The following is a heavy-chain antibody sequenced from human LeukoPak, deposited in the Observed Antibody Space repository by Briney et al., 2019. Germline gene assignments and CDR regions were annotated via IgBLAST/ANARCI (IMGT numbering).Heavy chain of an antibody. CDR3: AREADGAFGVVKAIEY. D-gene: IGHD3-3*01. Sequence: PSETLSLTCTVSGDSISSSVFYWTWIRQSPGKGLEWIGNIYCNSGHTSYNPSLQSRVTISRDTSNNQFSLRLGSVTAADTAVYYCAREADGAFGVVKAIEYWGQGTLVTVSS. J-gene: IGHJ4*02. CDR2: IYCNSGHT. CDR1: GDSISSSVFY. V-gene: IGHV4-39*07.